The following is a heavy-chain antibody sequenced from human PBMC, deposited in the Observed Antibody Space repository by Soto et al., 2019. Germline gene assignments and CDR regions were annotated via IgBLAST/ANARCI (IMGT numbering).Heavy chain of an antibody. J-gene: IGHJ4*02. CDR3: ARENWMDYPGSFY. D-gene: IGHD1-1*01. CDR1: GFTFSSYW. V-gene: IGHV3-7*01. Sequence: GGSLRLSCAASGFTFSSYWMSWVRQAPGKGLEWVANIKQDGSEKYYVDSVKGRFTISRDNAKNSLYLQMNSLRAEDTAVYYCARENWMDYPGSFYWGQGTLVTVSS. CDR2: IKQDGSEK.